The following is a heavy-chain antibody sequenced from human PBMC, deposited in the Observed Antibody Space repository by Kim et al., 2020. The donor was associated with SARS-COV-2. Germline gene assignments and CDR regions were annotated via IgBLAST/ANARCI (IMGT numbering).Heavy chain of an antibody. CDR3: AREGKWLRLYGMDV. CDR1: GFTFSDYY. CDR2: ISSSSSYT. V-gene: IGHV3-11*05. J-gene: IGHJ6*02. D-gene: IGHD5-12*01. Sequence: GGSLRLSCAASGFTFSDYYMSWIRQAPGKGLEWVSYISSSSSYTNYADSVKGRFTISRDNAKNSLYLQMNSLRAEDTAVYYCAREGKWLRLYGMDVWGQGTTVTVSS.